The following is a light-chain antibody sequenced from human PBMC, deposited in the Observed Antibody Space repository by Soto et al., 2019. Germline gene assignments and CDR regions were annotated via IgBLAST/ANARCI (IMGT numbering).Light chain of an antibody. CDR3: QHVDSYART. J-gene: IGKJ1*01. V-gene: IGKV1-9*01. Sequence: DLRMDTTPYSKSASVWGMDTMSIRASQGIGTYLVWYQQKSGKAPTVLIYASSTLQTGVPSRFRGRGYGTDLSITSSRLSSEDVVTYYCQHVDSYARTFGQGTKVDIK. CDR2: ASS. CDR1: QGIGTY.